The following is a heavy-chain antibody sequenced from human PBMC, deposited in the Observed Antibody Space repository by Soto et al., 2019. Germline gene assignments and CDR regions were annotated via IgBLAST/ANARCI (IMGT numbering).Heavy chain of an antibody. D-gene: IGHD6-19*01. CDR3: ATPGIAVAGVYSVGY. Sequence: GESLKIYCKGSGYSFTSYWIGWVRQMPGKGLEWMGIIYPGDSDTRYSPSFQGQVTISADKSISTAYLQWSSLKASDTAMYYCATPGIAVAGVYSVGYWGQGTLVTVSS. J-gene: IGHJ4*02. V-gene: IGHV5-51*01. CDR1: GYSFTSYW. CDR2: IYPGDSDT.